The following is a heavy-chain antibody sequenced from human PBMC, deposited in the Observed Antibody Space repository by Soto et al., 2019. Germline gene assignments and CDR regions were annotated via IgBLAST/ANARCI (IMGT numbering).Heavy chain of an antibody. V-gene: IGHV1-2*02. CDR2: INPKNGGT. J-gene: IGHJ1*01. D-gene: IGHD3-10*01. Sequence: QVQLVQSGAAVRKPGASVKISCKASGYTMTAHFLHWVRQAPGRGLEWMGWINPKNGGTDYARKFQDRVSMTRDTSINTAYIQPNRLTSDDTAVYFCATDDGQYFGSVWGQGTLVSVSS. CDR3: ATDDGQYFGSV. CDR1: GYTMTAHF.